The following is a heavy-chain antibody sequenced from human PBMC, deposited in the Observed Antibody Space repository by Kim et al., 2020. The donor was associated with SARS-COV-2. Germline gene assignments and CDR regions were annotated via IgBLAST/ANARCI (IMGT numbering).Heavy chain of an antibody. CDR1: GFTFSSYG. Sequence: GGSLRLSCAASGFTFSSYGMHWVRQAPGKGLEWVAVISYDGSNKYYADSVKGRFTISRDNSKNTLYLQMNSLRAEDTAVYYCAKDQEYYDFWSGYYTDSRYYYYYGMDVWGQGTTVTFSS. CDR2: ISYDGSNK. D-gene: IGHD3-3*01. J-gene: IGHJ6*02. CDR3: AKDQEYYDFWSGYYTDSRYYYYYGMDV. V-gene: IGHV3-30*18.